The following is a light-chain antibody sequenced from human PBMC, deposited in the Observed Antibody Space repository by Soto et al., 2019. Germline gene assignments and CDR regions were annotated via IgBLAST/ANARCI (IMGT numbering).Light chain of an antibody. CDR2: EVR. Sequence: QSALTQPPSVSGSPGQSVTISCTGTSSDLASYNRVSWYQRPPGTGPKLVIYEVRNRPAGIASRSSGSRSGNTSSLTISGLQPEDEGDYYCSAYTARSTLVFGGGTKLTVL. CDR1: SSDLASYNR. J-gene: IGLJ3*02. V-gene: IGLV2-18*02. CDR3: SAYTARSTLV.